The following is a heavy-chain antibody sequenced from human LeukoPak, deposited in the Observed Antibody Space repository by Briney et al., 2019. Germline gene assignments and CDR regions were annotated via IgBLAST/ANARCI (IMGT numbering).Heavy chain of an antibody. J-gene: IGHJ6*03. Sequence: PSETLSLTCAVYGGSFSGYYWSWIRQPPGKGLEWIGEINHSGSTNYNPSLKSRVTISVDTSKNQFSLKLSSVTAADTAVYYCARGMYYYYYYTDVWGKGTTVTVSS. CDR1: GGSFSGYY. CDR3: ARGMYYYYYYTDV. V-gene: IGHV4-34*01. CDR2: INHSGST.